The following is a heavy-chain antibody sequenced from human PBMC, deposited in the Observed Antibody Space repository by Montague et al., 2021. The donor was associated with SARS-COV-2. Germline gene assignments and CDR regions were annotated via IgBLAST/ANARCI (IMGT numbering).Heavy chain of an antibody. J-gene: IGHJ4*02. Sequence: SETLSLTCTVSGGSVSSGGYYWSWIRQPPGKGLEWIGYINYSGNTNYNPSLKSRVTISLDTSKNQFSLKLNSVTAADTAVYYCARVSFAAVATRSDYWGQGTLVTVSS. V-gene: IGHV4-61*08. CDR2: INYSGNT. CDR1: GGSVSSGGYY. CDR3: ARVSFAAVATRSDY. D-gene: IGHD6-13*01.